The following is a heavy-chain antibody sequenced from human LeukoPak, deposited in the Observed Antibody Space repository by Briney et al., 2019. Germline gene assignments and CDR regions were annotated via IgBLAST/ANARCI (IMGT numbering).Heavy chain of an antibody. J-gene: IGHJ3*02. Sequence: GGSLRLSCAASGFTFSSYWMSWVRQAPGKGLEWVANIKQDGSEKYYVDSVKGRLTISRDNAKNSLYLQMNSLRAEDTAVYYCARDLTYYDILTGYSNDAFDIWGQGTMVTVSS. CDR1: GFTFSSYW. CDR3: ARDLTYYDILTGYSNDAFDI. CDR2: IKQDGSEK. V-gene: IGHV3-7*01. D-gene: IGHD3-9*01.